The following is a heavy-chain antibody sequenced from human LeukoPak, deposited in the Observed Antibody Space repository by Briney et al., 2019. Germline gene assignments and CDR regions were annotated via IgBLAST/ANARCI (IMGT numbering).Heavy chain of an antibody. CDR3: ANGQGLLWFEVQH. CDR2: ISGSGGST. J-gene: IGHJ1*01. CDR1: GFNSRSYA. Sequence: PGGSLRLSCAASGFNSRSYAMSWGRWSTGRGLQMVSAISGSGGSTYYADSVKGRFTISRDNSKNTLYLQMNSLRAEDTAVYYCANGQGLLWFEVQHWGQGTLVTVSS. D-gene: IGHD3-10*01. V-gene: IGHV3-23*01.